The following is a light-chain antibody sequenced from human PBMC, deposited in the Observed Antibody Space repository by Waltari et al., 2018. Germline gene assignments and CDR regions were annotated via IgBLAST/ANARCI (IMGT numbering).Light chain of an antibody. CDR2: EDS. Sequence: SYQLTQPLSVSVHPGQTARITCTVDALQKKSADWYQQKSGQAPVLVIYEDSKRPSGIPERFSGSSSGTMATLTISGAQVEDEADYYCYSTDSSGNHRVFGGGTKLTVL. CDR1: ALQKKS. J-gene: IGLJ3*02. V-gene: IGLV3-10*01. CDR3: YSTDSSGNHRV.